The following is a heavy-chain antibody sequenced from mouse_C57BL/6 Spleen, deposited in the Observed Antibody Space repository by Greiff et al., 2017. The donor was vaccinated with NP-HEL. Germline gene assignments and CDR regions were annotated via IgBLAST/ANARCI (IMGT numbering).Heavy chain of an antibody. J-gene: IGHJ1*03. CDR3: ARARADYYGSGGYFDV. Sequence: VQLQQPGAELVMPGASVKLSCKASGYTFTSYWMHWVKQRPGQGLEWIGEIDPSDSYTNYNPKFQGKSTLTVDKSSSTAYMQLSSLTSEDSAVYYCARARADYYGSGGYFDVWGTGTTVTVSS. D-gene: IGHD1-1*01. CDR2: IDPSDSYT. V-gene: IGHV1-69*01. CDR1: GYTFTSYW.